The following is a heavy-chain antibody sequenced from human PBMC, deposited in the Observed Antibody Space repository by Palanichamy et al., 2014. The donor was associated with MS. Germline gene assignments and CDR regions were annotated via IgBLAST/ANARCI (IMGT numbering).Heavy chain of an antibody. CDR3: AKDLGSSSWYRRVRNPGSDY. CDR1: GFTFSSYA. CDR2: ISGSGGST. Sequence: EVQLLESGGGLVQPGGSLRLSCAASGFTFSSYAMSWVRQAPGKGLEWVSAISGSGGSTYYADSVKGRFTISRDNSKNTLYLQMNSLRAEDTAVYYCAKDLGSSSWYRRVRNPGSDYWGQGTLVTVSS. D-gene: IGHD6-13*01. V-gene: IGHV3-23*01. J-gene: IGHJ4*02.